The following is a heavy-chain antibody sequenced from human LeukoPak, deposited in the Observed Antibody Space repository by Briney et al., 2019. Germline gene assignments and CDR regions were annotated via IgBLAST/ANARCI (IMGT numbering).Heavy chain of an antibody. CDR3: ARSRPFRRAIAGSGWYGSYDY. V-gene: IGHV1-69*13. CDR1: GGTFSSYA. J-gene: IGHJ4*02. Sequence: ASVKVSCKASGGTFSSYAISWVRQAPGQGLELMGGIIPIFGTANYAQKFQGRVTITADESTTTAYMELRSLRSEDTAVYYCARSRPFRRAIAGSGWYGSYDYWGQGTLVTVSS. D-gene: IGHD6-19*01. CDR2: IIPIFGTA.